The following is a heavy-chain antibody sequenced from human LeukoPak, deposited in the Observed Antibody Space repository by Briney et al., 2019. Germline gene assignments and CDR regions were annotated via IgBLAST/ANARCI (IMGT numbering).Heavy chain of an antibody. J-gene: IGHJ1*01. CDR2: ISGSGGAT. D-gene: IGHD1-26*01. Sequence: GGSLRLSCAASGFTFSSYAMSWVRQAPGKGLEWVSAISGSGGATYYTDSVKGRFTISRDNSKDTLFLQMNSLRAEDTAVYYCAKLSWPYSSSFLFQHWGQGTLVTVSS. CDR3: AKLSWPYSSSFLFQH. CDR1: GFTFSSYA. V-gene: IGHV3-23*01.